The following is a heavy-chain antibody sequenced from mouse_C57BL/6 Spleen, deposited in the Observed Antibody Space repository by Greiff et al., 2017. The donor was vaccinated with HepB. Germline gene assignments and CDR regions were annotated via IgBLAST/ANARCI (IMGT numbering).Heavy chain of an antibody. D-gene: IGHD2-1*01. CDR3: ARIYGNYVGGYYFDY. CDR1: GFTFSDYY. Sequence: EVKLVESEGGLVQPGSSMKLSCTASGFTFSDYYMAWVRQVPEKGLEWVANINYDGSSTYYLDSLKSRFIISRDNAKNILYLQMSSLKSEDTATYYCARIYGNYVGGYYFDYWGQGTTLTVSS. J-gene: IGHJ2*01. V-gene: IGHV5-16*01. CDR2: INYDGSST.